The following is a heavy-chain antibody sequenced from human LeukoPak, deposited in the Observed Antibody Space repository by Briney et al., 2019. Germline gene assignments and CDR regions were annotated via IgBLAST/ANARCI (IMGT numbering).Heavy chain of an antibody. J-gene: IGHJ6*03. CDR1: RVTVSRNF. Sequence: PGGSLRLSRTLSRVTVSRNFMSTVAQSASPELRPVSFIESGGSTHNSDSVKGRFTISRDNSKNTLYLQMNSLRAEDTAVYYCARVRDGYKPPKLSSYYYMDVWGKGTTVTISS. CDR2: IESGGST. D-gene: IGHD5-24*01. V-gene: IGHV3-53*01. CDR3: ARVRDGYKPPKLSSYYYMDV.